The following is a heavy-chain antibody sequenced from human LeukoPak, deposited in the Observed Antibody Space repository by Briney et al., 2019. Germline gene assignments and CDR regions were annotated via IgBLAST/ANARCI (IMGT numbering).Heavy chain of an antibody. CDR3: ARYDRDSPTYFDY. V-gene: IGHV4-59*08. CDR1: GGSISGYY. D-gene: IGHD3-9*01. J-gene: IGHJ4*02. CDR2: IYYSGST. Sequence: PSETLSLTCTVSGGSISGYYWSWIRQPPGKGLEYIGYIYYSGSTNYNPSLKSRVSISIDTSKNRFSLRLSSVTAADTAVYFCARYDRDSPTYFDYWGQGTLVTVSS.